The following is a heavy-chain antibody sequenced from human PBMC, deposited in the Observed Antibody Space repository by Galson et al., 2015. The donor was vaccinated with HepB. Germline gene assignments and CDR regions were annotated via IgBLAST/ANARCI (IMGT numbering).Heavy chain of an antibody. J-gene: IGHJ4*02. CDR1: GFILSNYG. CDR3: VKESGIPQYGAYFDY. D-gene: IGHD4/OR15-4a*01. CDR2: ISSDGGTQ. Sequence: SLRLSCAASGFILSNYGMQWVRQLPGRGLQWVAVISSDGGTQYYADSVKGRFTISRDTSKNMLHLQMNSLRPEDTAVYYCVKESGIPQYGAYFDYWGQGALVTVSS. V-gene: IGHV3-30*18.